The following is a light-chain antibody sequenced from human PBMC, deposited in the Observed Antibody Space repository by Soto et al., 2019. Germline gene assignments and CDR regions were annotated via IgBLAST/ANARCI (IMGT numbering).Light chain of an antibody. J-gene: IGKJ1*01. Sequence: DVQMTQSPSTLSASVGDRVTITCRASQSISNYLAWYQLRPGKAPRLLIYYASTLDRGVPSRFSGSGSGTEFTLTISSLQPDDFATYYCQHCESFSLAFGQGTRVGI. CDR2: YAS. CDR1: QSISNY. V-gene: IGKV1-5*01. CDR3: QHCESFSLA.